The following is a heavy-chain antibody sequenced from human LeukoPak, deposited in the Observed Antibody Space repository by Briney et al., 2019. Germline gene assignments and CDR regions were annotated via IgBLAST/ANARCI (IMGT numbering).Heavy chain of an antibody. J-gene: IGHJ4*02. CDR3: ARGPKRITIFGVVTPRGPLFDY. Sequence: ASVKVPCKASGYTFTSYGISWVRQAPGQGLEWMGWISAYNGNTNYAQKLQGRVTMTTDTSTSTAYMELRSLRSDDTAVYYCARGPKRITIFGVVTPRGPLFDYWGQGTLVTVSS. V-gene: IGHV1-18*01. D-gene: IGHD3-3*01. CDR2: ISAYNGNT. CDR1: GYTFTSYG.